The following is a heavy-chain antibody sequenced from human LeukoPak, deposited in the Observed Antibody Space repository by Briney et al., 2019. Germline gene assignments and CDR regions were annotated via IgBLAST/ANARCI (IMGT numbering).Heavy chain of an antibody. D-gene: IGHD3-10*01. CDR1: GFTFSSHG. V-gene: IGHV3-33*06. CDR3: AKDLSYGSLWFDP. J-gene: IGHJ5*02. CDR2: IWYDGSRT. Sequence: PGGSLRLSCAASGFTFSSHGMQWVRQAPGKGLEWVALIWYDGSRTNYVDSVMDRFTISRDSSKNTLYLQMDNLRVEDTAVYFCAKDLSYGSLWFDPWGQGTLVTVSS.